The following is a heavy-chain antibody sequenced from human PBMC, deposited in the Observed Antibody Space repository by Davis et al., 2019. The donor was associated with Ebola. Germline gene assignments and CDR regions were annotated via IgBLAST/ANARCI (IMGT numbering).Heavy chain of an antibody. J-gene: IGHJ4*02. Sequence: MPSQTLSLTCALSAGSISSSNWWIWVRPPPGKGLEWIGEVYHSGSTNYNPPLKSRVTISVDKSRNQFSLKLSSVTAADTAVYYGASASMVRGVRADYWGQGTLVTVSS. D-gene: IGHD3-10*01. CDR1: AGSISSSNW. CDR2: VYHSGST. CDR3: ASASMVRGVRADY. V-gene: IGHV4-4*02.